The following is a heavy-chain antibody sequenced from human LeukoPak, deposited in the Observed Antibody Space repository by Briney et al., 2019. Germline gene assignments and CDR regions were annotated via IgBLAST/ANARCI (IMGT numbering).Heavy chain of an antibody. CDR3: AKDREIIAVAGALDY. CDR2: IRYDGSNK. Sequence: PGGSLRLSCAASGFTFSSYGMHWVRQAPGKGLEWVAFIRYDGSNKYYADSVKGRFTISRDNSKNTLYLQMNSLRAEDTAVYYCAKDREIIAVAGALDYWGQGTLVTVSS. V-gene: IGHV3-30*02. D-gene: IGHD6-19*01. CDR1: GFTFSSYG. J-gene: IGHJ4*02.